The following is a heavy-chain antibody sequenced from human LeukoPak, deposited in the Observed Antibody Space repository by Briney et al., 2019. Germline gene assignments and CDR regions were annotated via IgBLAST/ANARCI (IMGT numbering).Heavy chain of an antibody. J-gene: IGHJ6*03. Sequence: GGSLRLSCAASGFTFSNYAMHWVRQAPGKGLEWVALLSSAGTNKDYADSVKGRFTIYRDNSKNTLYLQMDSLRVEDTAVYSCARDRPSTVFGVADYYYMDVWGKGTTVTVSS. V-gene: IGHV3-30*04. CDR3: ARDRPSTVFGVADYYYMDV. CDR1: GFTFSNYA. CDR2: LSSAGTNK. D-gene: IGHD3-3*01.